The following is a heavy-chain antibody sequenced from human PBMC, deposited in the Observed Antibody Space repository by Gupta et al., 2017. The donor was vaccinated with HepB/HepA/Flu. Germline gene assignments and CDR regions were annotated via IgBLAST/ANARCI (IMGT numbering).Heavy chain of an antibody. CDR1: GFIFRDYA. Sequence: EVQLVESGGGLVQPGESLRLSCAASGFIFRDYAINWVRQAPGKGLEWVSGISWDSGYIGYADSVKGRFTIARDNAKNSLFLQMNSLKSEDTALYYCAKDFSKVVVTAAADKWGQGTLVTVSS. CDR2: ISWDSGYI. CDR3: AKDFSKVVVTAAADK. V-gene: IGHV3-9*01. J-gene: IGHJ4*02. D-gene: IGHD2-21*02.